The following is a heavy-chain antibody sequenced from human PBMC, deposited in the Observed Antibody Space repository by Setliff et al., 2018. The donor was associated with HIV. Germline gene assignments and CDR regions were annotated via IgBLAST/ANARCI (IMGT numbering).Heavy chain of an antibody. Sequence: GGSLRLSCAASGFTFSDYYMSWIRQAPGKGLEWVSYISSSSSFTNYADSVKGRFTISRDNAKNSLYLQMNSLRAEDTAVYYCARVVDTALVKDYLGQGTLVTVS. J-gene: IGHJ4*02. V-gene: IGHV3-11*05. D-gene: IGHD5-18*01. CDR3: ARVVDTALVKDY. CDR1: GFTFSDYY. CDR2: ISSSSSFT.